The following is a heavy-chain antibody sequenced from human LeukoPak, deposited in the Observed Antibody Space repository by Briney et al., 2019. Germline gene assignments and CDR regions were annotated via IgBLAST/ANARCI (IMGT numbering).Heavy chain of an antibody. V-gene: IGHV1-18*01. CDR3: ARAWDCSSTTCYVYFDY. CDR2: ISAYIGNT. Sequence: ASVKVSFKTSGYIFTTYGISWVRQAPGQGLEWMGWISAYIGNTNYAQKLQGRVTMTTDTSTSTAYMELRSLTSDDTAVYYCARAWDCSSTTCYVYFDYWGQGSLATVSS. CDR1: GYIFTTYG. J-gene: IGHJ4*02. D-gene: IGHD2-2*01.